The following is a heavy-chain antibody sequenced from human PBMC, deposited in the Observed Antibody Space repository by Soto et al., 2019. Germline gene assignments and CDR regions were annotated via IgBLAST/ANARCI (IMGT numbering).Heavy chain of an antibody. D-gene: IGHD4-17*01. CDR3: ARVAEMGTVTKGYYYYMDV. CDR1: GDTFSNHT. Sequence: QVQLVQSGAEVKKPGSSVKVSCKASGDTFSNHTISWVRQAPGQGLEGMGRIIPILGVANYAQKFQGRGKITADKSTRTVYMELSSLRSADTAVYYCARVAEMGTVTKGYYYYMDVWGKGTKVTVSS. CDR2: IIPILGVA. J-gene: IGHJ6*03. V-gene: IGHV1-69*04.